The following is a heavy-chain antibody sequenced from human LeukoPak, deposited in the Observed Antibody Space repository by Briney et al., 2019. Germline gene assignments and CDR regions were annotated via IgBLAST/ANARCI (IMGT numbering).Heavy chain of an antibody. J-gene: IGHJ6*03. D-gene: IGHD3-3*01. Sequence: TTSETLSLTCTVSGGSISSHYWSWIRQPAGKGLEWIGRIYTSGSTNYNPSLKSRVTMSVDTSKNQFSLKLSSVTAADTAVYYCARDCYDFWSGKRYYYYMDVWGKGTTVTVSS. CDR3: ARDCYDFWSGKRYYYYMDV. V-gene: IGHV4-4*07. CDR1: GGSISSHY. CDR2: IYTSGST.